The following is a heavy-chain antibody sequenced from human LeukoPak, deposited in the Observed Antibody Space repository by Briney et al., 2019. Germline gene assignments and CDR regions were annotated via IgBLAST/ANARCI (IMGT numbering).Heavy chain of an antibody. J-gene: IGHJ4*02. CDR3: ARAGGVVPGALDY. V-gene: IGHV3-74*01. CDR1: GFTFSSYW. Sequence: GGSLRLSCAASGFTFSSYWMHWVRQAPGKGLVWVSRINSDGSSTSYADSVKGRFTISRDNAKNTLYLQMNSLRAEDTAVYYCARAGGVVPGALDYWGQGTLVTVSS. D-gene: IGHD2-2*01. CDR2: INSDGSST.